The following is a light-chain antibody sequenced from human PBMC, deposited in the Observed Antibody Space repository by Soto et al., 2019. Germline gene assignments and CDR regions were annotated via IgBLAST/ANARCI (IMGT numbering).Light chain of an antibody. CDR2: DAS. V-gene: IGKV1-5*01. CDR3: QQYNTYPFP. Sequence: DVPMTQSPSTLSASVGDRVTITCRASQSMSRWLAWYQQKPGKAPNLLIYDASPLQSGVPSRFSGSRSATQFTLTISSLQPDDFATYYCQQYNTYPFPFGQGTKLEI. CDR1: QSMSRW. J-gene: IGKJ2*01.